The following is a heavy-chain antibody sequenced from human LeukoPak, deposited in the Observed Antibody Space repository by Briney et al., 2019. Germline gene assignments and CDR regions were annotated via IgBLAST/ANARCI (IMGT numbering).Heavy chain of an antibody. J-gene: IGHJ4*02. Sequence: GSLRLSCAASGFTFSTYAMSWVCQAPGKGLEWVSTISGSGANTYYADSVRGRFTISRDNSKNTLYLHMNSLRAEDTAVYYCARRSVIVTTSLFDYWGQGTLVTVSS. CDR3: ARRSVIVTTSLFDY. CDR2: ISGSGANT. CDR1: GFTFSTYA. D-gene: IGHD5-12*01. V-gene: IGHV3-23*01.